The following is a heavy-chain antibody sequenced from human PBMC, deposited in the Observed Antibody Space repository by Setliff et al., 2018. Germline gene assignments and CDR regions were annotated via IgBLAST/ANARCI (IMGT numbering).Heavy chain of an antibody. J-gene: IGHJ5*02. Sequence: SETLSLTCAVSGYSISSGYYWGWIRQSPGEGLEWIAGISYSGATFYNPSLERRVSISLDKSKNQFSLKLASVTAADTAIYYCVRDEAGHGLYNYFDPWGQGTLVTVSS. D-gene: IGHD3-16*01. CDR2: ISYSGAT. CDR3: VRDEAGHGLYNYFDP. CDR1: GYSISSGYY. V-gene: IGHV4-38-2*01.